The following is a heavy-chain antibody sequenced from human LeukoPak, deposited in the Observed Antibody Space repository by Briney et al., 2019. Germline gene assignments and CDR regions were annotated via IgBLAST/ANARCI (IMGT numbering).Heavy chain of an antibody. CDR3: ARELRTRGVGANLGY. CDR1: GYTFSSYG. Sequence: GASVKVSCKASGYTFSSYGINWVRQAPGQGLEWMGWISAYNGDTNFAQKLQGRVTMTTDPSTSTAYMELRSLRSDDTAMYYCARELRTRGVGANLGYWGQGTLVTVSS. V-gene: IGHV1-18*01. J-gene: IGHJ4*02. CDR2: ISAYNGDT. D-gene: IGHD1-26*01.